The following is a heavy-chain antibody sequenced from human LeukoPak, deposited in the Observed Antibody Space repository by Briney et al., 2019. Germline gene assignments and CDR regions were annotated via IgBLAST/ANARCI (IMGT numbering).Heavy chain of an antibody. Sequence: GGSLRLSCAASGFTFSNACMSWVCQAPGKGLEWVGHIKSKADGGTTDYAAPVKGRFTISRDDSKNTLFLQMNSLKTEDTAVYYCTTGTWIQLWLADYWGQGTLVTVSS. D-gene: IGHD5-18*01. CDR3: TTGTWIQLWLADY. CDR2: IKSKADGGTT. CDR1: GFTFSNAC. J-gene: IGHJ4*02. V-gene: IGHV3-15*01.